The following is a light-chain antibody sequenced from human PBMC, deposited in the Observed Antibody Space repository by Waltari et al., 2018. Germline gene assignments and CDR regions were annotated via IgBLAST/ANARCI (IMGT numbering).Light chain of an antibody. V-gene: IGLV1-44*01. CDR2: STT. J-gene: IGLJ3*02. CDR3: GAWDDGVKEWV. Sequence: QSVLTQPPSASGTPGRRVTISCSGTIYHIGINTFHWYQQFPGSAPKLLIFSTTQRPSGVPDRFSASKSGTSASLAINGLQAADEADYYCGAWDDGVKEWVFGGGTKLTVL. CDR1: IYHIGINT.